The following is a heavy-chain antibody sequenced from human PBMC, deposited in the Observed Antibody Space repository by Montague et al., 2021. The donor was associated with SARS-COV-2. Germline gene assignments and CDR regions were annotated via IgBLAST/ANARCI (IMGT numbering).Heavy chain of an antibody. CDR3: ASGMFDT. CDR1: GFTVSSTY. V-gene: IGHV3-66*01. J-gene: IGHJ5*02. CDR2: IYSSGDT. Sequence: SLRLSCAASGFTVSSTYMSWVRQAPGKGLEWISVIYSSGDTYHADSMKDRFTISRDNSKNTVYLQMHTLRAEDTAVYYCASGMFDTWGQGTLVTVSS.